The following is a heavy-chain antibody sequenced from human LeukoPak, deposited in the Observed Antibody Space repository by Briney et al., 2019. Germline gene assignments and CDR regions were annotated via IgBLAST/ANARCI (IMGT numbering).Heavy chain of an antibody. V-gene: IGHV3-23*01. D-gene: IGHD2-15*01. J-gene: IGHJ4*02. CDR2: ISGSGGST. CDR3: SRDRHCIGCTCYGL. CDR1: GFTFSSYA. Sequence: GGSLRLSCAASGFTFSSYAMSWVRQAPGKGLEWVSAISGSGGSTYYADSVKGRFTISRDNSKNTLYLQMNSLRAEDTAVYYCSRDRHCIGCTCYGLWGQGTRVTVSS.